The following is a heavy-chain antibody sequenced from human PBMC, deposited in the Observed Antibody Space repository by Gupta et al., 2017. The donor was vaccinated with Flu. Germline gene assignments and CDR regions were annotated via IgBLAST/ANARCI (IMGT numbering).Heavy chain of an antibody. CDR2: IYPGDSDT. Sequence: EVQLVQSGAEVKKPGESLRISCKGSGYSFTNHWVAWVRQMPGKGLEWMGIIYPGDSDTRYSPSFQGQVTISADKSMYTAYLEWRRLKESDTAKYYCARLGGDRHLWPYYYETRNVWGQGTKVTVSS. J-gene: IGHJ6*02. CDR3: ARLGGDRHLWPYYYETRNV. D-gene: IGHD3-10*01. CDR1: GYSFTNHW. V-gene: IGHV5-51*03.